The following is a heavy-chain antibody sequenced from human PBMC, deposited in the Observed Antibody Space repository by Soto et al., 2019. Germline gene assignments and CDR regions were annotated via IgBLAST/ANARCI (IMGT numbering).Heavy chain of an antibody. V-gene: IGHV1-69*01. CDR2: IIPIPGTA. Sequence: QVQLVQSGAEVKKPGSSVKVSCKASGGTFGSYAISWVRQAPGQGLEWMGGIIPIPGTANYAQKFQGRVTIGGDESTSPGYMEASSLRSEETAVYYCARSQGSRNSLEIYYHYYYGMDVWGQGTTVTVSS. J-gene: IGHJ6*02. CDR3: ARSQGSRNSLEIYYHYYYGMDV. CDR1: GGTFGSYA. D-gene: IGHD2-2*01.